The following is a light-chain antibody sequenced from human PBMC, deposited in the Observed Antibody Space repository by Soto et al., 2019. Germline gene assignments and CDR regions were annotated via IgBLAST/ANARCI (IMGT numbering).Light chain of an antibody. J-gene: IGKJ4*01. V-gene: IGKV4-1*01. CDR3: QQYYSTPLT. Sequence: SCKSSQSVLYSSNNKNYLAWYQQKAGQPPNLLIYWASTRESGVPDRFSGSGSGTDFTLTISSLQAEDVAVYYCQQYYSTPLTFGGGTKVEIK. CDR1: QSVLYSSNNKNY. CDR2: WAS.